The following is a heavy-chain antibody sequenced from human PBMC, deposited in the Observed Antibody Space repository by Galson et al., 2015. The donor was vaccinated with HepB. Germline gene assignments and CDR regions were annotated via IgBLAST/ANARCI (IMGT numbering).Heavy chain of an antibody. D-gene: IGHD6-19*01. CDR2: IYSGGST. V-gene: IGHV3-66*01. CDR1: GFTVSSNY. Sequence: SLRLSCAASGFTVSSNYMSWVRQAPGKELEWVPVIYSGGSTYYADSVRGRFTIYRDKSKNTLYLQMNSLRAEDTAVYYCARAVLSLRIAVAGPVYGMDVWGQGTTVTVSS. CDR3: ARAVLSLRIAVAGPVYGMDV. J-gene: IGHJ6*02.